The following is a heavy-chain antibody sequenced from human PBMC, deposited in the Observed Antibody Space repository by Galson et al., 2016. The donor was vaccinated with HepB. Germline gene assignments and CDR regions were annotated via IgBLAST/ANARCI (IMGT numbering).Heavy chain of an antibody. V-gene: IGHV5-10-1*01. J-gene: IGHJ4*02. CDR3: AIRLYSSGSFDY. CDR2: IDPSDSYT. CDR1: GYNFITYW. D-gene: IGHD6-19*01. Sequence: QSGAEVKKPGESLRISCMGSGYNFITYWISWVRQMPWKGLEWMGSIDPSDSYTNYSPSFQGHVTISTDRSISTAYLQWSSLKASDTAIYYCAIRLYSSGSFDYWGQGTLVTVSS.